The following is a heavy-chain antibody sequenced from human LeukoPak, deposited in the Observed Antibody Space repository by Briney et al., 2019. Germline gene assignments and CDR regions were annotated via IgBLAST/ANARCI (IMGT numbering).Heavy chain of an antibody. V-gene: IGHV4-31*03. D-gene: IGHD2-15*01. CDR1: GGSISSGGYY. CDR2: IYYSGST. J-gene: IGHJ5*02. Sequence: SETLSLTCTVSGGSISSGGYYWSWIRQHPGKGLEWIGYIYYSGSTYYNPSLKSRVTISVDTSKNQFSLKLSSVTAADTAVYYCARALSCSGGSCSRYNWFDPWGQGTLVTVSS. CDR3: ARALSCSGGSCSRYNWFDP.